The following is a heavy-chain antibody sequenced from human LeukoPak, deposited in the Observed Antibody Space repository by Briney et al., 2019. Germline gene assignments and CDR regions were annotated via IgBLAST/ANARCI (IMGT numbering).Heavy chain of an antibody. V-gene: IGHV3-43*02. CDR2: ISGDGSTT. D-gene: IGHD5-18*01. CDR1: GFTFRDSP. CDR3: AKGGSGYTYGRRDY. Sequence: PGGSLRLSCAASGFTFRDSPMHWVRQLPGKGLEWVSLISGDGSTTYYADSVRGRFTISRDNSQNSLYLQMHSLGTEDTALYYCAKGGSGYTYGRRDYWGQGILVTVSS. J-gene: IGHJ4*02.